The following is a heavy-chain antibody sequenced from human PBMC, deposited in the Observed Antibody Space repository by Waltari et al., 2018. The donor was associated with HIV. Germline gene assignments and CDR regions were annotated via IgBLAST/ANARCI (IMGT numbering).Heavy chain of an antibody. Sequence: KKPGSSVKVSCKASGGTFSSYAISWVRQAPGQGLEWMGGIIPIFGTANYAQKFQGRVTITADESTSTAYMELSSLRSEDTAVYYCARDRGTGVGSSSRAFDIWGQGTMVTVSS. CDR3: ARDRGTGVGSSSRAFDI. V-gene: IGHV1-69*01. CDR2: IIPIFGTA. CDR1: GGTFSSYA. D-gene: IGHD2-8*02. J-gene: IGHJ3*02.